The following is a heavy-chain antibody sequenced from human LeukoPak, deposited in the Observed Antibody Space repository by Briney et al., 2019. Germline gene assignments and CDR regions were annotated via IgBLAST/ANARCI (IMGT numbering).Heavy chain of an antibody. J-gene: IGHJ4*02. Sequence: PSETLSLTCTVSGGSITSDHWNWIRQPPGKGLEWIGCINYSGNTYYNPSLKSRVTISVDMSKNQFSLRLTSVTAADTAVYYCARDSGYDSSGFDYWGQGTLVTVSS. CDR1: GGSITSDH. CDR3: ARDSGYDSSGFDY. D-gene: IGHD3-22*01. V-gene: IGHV4-59*01. CDR2: INYSGNT.